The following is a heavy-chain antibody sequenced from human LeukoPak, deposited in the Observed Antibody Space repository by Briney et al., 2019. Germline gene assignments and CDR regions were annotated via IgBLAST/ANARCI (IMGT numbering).Heavy chain of an antibody. D-gene: IGHD3-10*01. CDR1: GGTFSSYA. CDR3: ARGSPLWFGEFRYYFDY. Sequence: SVKVSCKASGGTFSSYAISWVRQAPGQGLEWMGRIIPILGIANYAQKFQGRVTITADKSTSTAYMELSSLRSEDTAVYYCARGSPLWFGEFRYYFDYWGQGTLVTVSS. CDR2: IIPILGIA. V-gene: IGHV1-69*04. J-gene: IGHJ4*02.